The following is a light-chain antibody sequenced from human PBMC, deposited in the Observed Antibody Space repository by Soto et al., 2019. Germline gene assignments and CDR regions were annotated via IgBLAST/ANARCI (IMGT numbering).Light chain of an antibody. CDR3: HQSASTPLT. J-gene: IGKJ4*01. CDR1: QSINSH. Sequence: DIQMTQSPSTLSASLGDRGTITCRASQSINSHLNWYQQKPGKAPNLLIYATSTLQSGVSSRFSGSGSGTESTLTISGLHPEDFATYYCHQSASTPLTFGGGTKVDIK. CDR2: ATS. V-gene: IGKV1-39*01.